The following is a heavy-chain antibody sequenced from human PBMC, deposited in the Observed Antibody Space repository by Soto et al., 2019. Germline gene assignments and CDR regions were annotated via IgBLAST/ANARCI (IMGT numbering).Heavy chain of an antibody. Sequence: GGSLRLSCAASGFTFSSYDMHWVRQATGKGLEWVSAIGTAGDTYYPGSVKGRFTISRENAKNSLYLQMNSLRAEDTAVYYCARAVTYYYDSSGYAGMDVWGQGTTVTVSS. D-gene: IGHD3-22*01. CDR1: GFTFSSYD. CDR3: ARAVTYYYDSSGYAGMDV. CDR2: IGTAGDT. V-gene: IGHV3-13*01. J-gene: IGHJ6*02.